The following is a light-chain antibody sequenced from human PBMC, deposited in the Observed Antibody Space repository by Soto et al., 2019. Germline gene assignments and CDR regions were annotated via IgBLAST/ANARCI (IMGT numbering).Light chain of an antibody. CDR1: SGHSSYI. V-gene: IGLV4-60*03. J-gene: IGLJ2*01. CDR2: LEGSGSY. CDR3: QTWGTGIVV. Sequence: QLVLTQSSSASASLGSSVKLTCTLSSGHSSYIIAWHQQQPGKAPRYLMKLEGSGSYNKGSGVPDRFSGSSSGADRYLTISSLQSEDEADYYCQTWGTGIVVFGGGTQLNVL.